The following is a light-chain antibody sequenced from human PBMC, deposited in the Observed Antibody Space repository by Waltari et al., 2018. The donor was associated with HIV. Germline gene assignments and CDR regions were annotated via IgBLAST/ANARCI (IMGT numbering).Light chain of an antibody. V-gene: IGKV1-17*01. CDR1: QGIRND. CDR2: AAS. J-gene: IGKJ2*01. Sequence: DIQMTQSPSSLSASVGERVTITGRASQGIRNDLSWYQQKPGTAPKRLFYAASTLQSGVPSRFSGSGSGTDFTLTISSLQPEDFATYYCFQHNDYPFTFGQGTKLDI. CDR3: FQHNDYPFT.